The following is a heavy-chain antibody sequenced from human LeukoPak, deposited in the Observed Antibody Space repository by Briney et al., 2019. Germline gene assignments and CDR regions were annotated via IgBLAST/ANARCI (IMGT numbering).Heavy chain of an antibody. Sequence: PGGSLRLSCAASGFTFSSYGTHWVRQAPGKGLEWVAVISYDGSNKYYADSVKGRFTISRDNSKNTLYLQMNSLRAEDTAVYYCAKDLLRIAVAVTFDYWGQGTLVTVSS. D-gene: IGHD6-19*01. V-gene: IGHV3-30*18. J-gene: IGHJ4*02. CDR3: AKDLLRIAVAVTFDY. CDR2: ISYDGSNK. CDR1: GFTFSSYG.